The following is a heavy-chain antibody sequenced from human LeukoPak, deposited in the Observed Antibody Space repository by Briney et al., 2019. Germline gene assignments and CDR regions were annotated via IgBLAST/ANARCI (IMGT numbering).Heavy chain of an antibody. Sequence: ASVKVSCKTSGFTFTRYGITWVRQAPGQGLEWMGWISAYNGDTNFAQKLQGRVTMTTDTSTSTAYMELRSLRSDDTAVYYCTRGGAVGVNNWFDPWGQGTLVTVSS. CDR2: ISAYNGDT. CDR1: GFTFTRYG. D-gene: IGHD1-26*01. CDR3: TRGGAVGVNNWFDP. J-gene: IGHJ5*02. V-gene: IGHV1-18*01.